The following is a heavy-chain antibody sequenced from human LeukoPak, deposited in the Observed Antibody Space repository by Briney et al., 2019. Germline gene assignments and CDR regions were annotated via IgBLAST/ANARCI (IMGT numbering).Heavy chain of an antibody. CDR3: AREQDYYGSGMAYFDY. V-gene: IGHV3-30-3*01. D-gene: IGHD3-10*01. CDR2: ISYDGSNK. Sequence: GGSLRLSYAASGFTFSSYAMHWVRQAPGKGLEWVAVISYDGSNKYYADSVKGRFTISRDNSKNTLYLQMNSLKAEDTAVYYCAREQDYYGSGMAYFDYWGQGTLVTVSS. CDR1: GFTFSSYA. J-gene: IGHJ4*02.